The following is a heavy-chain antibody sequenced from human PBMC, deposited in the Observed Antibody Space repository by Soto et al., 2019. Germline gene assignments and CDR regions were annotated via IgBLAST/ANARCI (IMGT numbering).Heavy chain of an antibody. CDR1: GGSFSGYQ. CDR2: INDSGNI. V-gene: IGHV4-34*01. CDR3: ARGLILWFGELSRRGGYYYYMDV. D-gene: IGHD3-10*01. Sequence: QVQLQQWGAGLLKPSETLSLTCAVDGGSFSGYQWTWIRQTPGKVLEWIGEINDSGNINYNPSLKSRVTIVVDTAKKQISLKLSSVTAADTAVYYCARGLILWFGELSRRGGYYYYMDVWGKGTTVTVSS. J-gene: IGHJ6*03.